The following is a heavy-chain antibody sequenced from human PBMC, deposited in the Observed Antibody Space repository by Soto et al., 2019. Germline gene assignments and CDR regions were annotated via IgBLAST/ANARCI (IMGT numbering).Heavy chain of an antibody. Sequence: PGESLKISCKGSGYSFTSYWIGWVRQMPGKGLEWMGIIYPGDSDTRYSPSFQGQVTISADKSISTAYLQWSSLKASDTAMYYCARHPLYYDFWSGTPKYYFDYWGQGTLVTGSS. CDR2: IYPGDSDT. V-gene: IGHV5-51*01. CDR3: ARHPLYYDFWSGTPKYYFDY. D-gene: IGHD3-3*01. CDR1: GYSFTSYW. J-gene: IGHJ4*02.